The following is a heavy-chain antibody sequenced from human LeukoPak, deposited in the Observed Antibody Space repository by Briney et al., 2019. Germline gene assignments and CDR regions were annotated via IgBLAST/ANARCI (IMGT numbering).Heavy chain of an antibody. CDR2: ISYDGSNK. V-gene: IGHV3-30*04. CDR3: ARAAYYYDSSGYLSPLDY. D-gene: IGHD3-22*01. J-gene: IGHJ4*02. Sequence: TGGSLRLSCAASGFTFSSYATHWVRQAPGKGLEWVAVISYDGSNKYYADSVKGRFTISRDNSKNTLYLQMNSLRAEDTAVYYCARAAYYYDSSGYLSPLDYWGQGTLVTVSS. CDR1: GFTFSSYA.